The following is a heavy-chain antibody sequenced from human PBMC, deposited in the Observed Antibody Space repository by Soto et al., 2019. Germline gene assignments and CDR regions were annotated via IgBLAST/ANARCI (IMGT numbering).Heavy chain of an antibody. CDR3: AGGGVRGVITRTRDYYGMDV. CDR2: IYPGDSDT. D-gene: IGHD3-10*01. V-gene: IGHV5-51*01. Sequence: GESKKISCKGAGYHIMSYWIGWVSKKTGKGLEWMGIIYPGDSDTRYSPSFQGQVTISADKSISTAYLQWSSLKASDTAMYYCAGGGVRGVITRTRDYYGMDVWGQGTTVTVSS. J-gene: IGHJ6*02. CDR1: GYHIMSYW.